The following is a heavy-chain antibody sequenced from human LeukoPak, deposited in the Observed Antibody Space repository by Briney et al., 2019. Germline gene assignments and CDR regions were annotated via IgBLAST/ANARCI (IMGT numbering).Heavy chain of an antibody. CDR2: INHSGST. CDR3: AVKLPTASPQYFQH. Sequence: SETLSLTCAVYGGSFSGYCWSWIRQPPGKGLEWIGEINHSGSTNYNPSLKSRVTISVDTSKNQFSLILGSVTAADTAVYYCAVKLPTASPQYFQHWGQGTLVIVSS. V-gene: IGHV4-34*01. CDR1: GGSFSGYC. D-gene: IGHD2-2*01. J-gene: IGHJ1*01.